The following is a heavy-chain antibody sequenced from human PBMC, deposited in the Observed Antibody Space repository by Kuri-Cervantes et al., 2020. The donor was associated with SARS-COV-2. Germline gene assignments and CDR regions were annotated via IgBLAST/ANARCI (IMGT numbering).Heavy chain of an antibody. CDR3: ARDHQYYDFWSGYFTKDYYYYYYMDV. Sequence: SCAASGFTFSSYAMHWVRQAPGKGLEWVAVISYDGSNKYYADSVKGRFTISRDNSKNTLYLQMNSLRAEDTAVYYCARDHQYYDFWSGYFTKDYYYYYYMDVWGKGTTVTVSS. V-gene: IGHV3-30*04. D-gene: IGHD3-3*01. CDR2: ISYDGSNK. CDR1: GFTFSSYA. J-gene: IGHJ6*03.